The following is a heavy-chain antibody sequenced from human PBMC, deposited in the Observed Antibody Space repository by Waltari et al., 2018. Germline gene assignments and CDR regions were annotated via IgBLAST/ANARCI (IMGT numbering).Heavy chain of an antibody. J-gene: IGHJ5*02. CDR3: ARDTIFYGSGSYDP. CDR1: GFSFSVYN. V-gene: IGHV3-21*01. D-gene: IGHD3-10*01. CDR2: ISSKSTYI. Sequence: QLVESGGGLVKPGSSLRLSCAAPGFSFSVYNIHWLRRAPGKGVECVSSISSKSTYIYYEDAVRCRFSISSDNAENSLFLQMNNLRGEDTAVYYCARDTIFYGSGSYDPWGQGTRVTVSS.